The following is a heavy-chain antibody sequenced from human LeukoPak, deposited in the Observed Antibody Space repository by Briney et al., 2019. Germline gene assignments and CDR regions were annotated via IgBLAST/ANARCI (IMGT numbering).Heavy chain of an antibody. V-gene: IGHV4-39*07. J-gene: IGHJ4*02. CDR1: GGSISSSSYY. D-gene: IGHD6-19*01. CDR2: IYHSGST. Sequence: SETLSLTCTVSGGSISSSSYYWGWIRQPPGKGLEWIGEIYHSGSTNYNPSLKSRVTISVDKSKNQFSLKLGSVTAADTAVYYCARVYSFRDSSGPLDYWGQGTLVTVSS. CDR3: ARVYSFRDSSGPLDY.